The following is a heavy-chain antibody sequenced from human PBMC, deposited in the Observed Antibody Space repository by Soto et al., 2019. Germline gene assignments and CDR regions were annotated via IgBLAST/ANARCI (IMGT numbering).Heavy chain of an antibody. Sequence: PGGSLRLSCAASGFTFSTNGMSWVRQAPGRGLEWVSGISGSTGTTNYADSVRGRFTISRDNSKNTLFLQMNSLRAEDTAVYYCAKAPISGYPDYWGQGTLVTVSS. D-gene: IGHD5-12*01. CDR1: GFTFSTNG. CDR3: AKAPISGYPDY. V-gene: IGHV3-23*01. CDR2: ISGSTGTT. J-gene: IGHJ4*02.